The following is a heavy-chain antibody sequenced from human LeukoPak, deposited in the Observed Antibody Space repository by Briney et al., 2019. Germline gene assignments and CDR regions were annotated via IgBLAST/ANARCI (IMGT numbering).Heavy chain of an antibody. Sequence: GGSLRLSCAASGFTFSSYGMHWVRQAPGKGLEWVAVISYDGSNKYYADSVKGRFTISRDNSKNTLYLQMNSLRAEDTAVYYCAKEGVNYGSGSVVYYFDYWGQGTLVTVSS. D-gene: IGHD3-10*01. CDR2: ISYDGSNK. CDR3: AKEGVNYGSGSVVYYFDY. V-gene: IGHV3-30*18. J-gene: IGHJ4*02. CDR1: GFTFSSYG.